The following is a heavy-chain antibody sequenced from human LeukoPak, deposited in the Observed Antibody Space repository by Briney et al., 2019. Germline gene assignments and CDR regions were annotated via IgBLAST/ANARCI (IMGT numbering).Heavy chain of an antibody. V-gene: IGHV3-33*01. J-gene: IGHJ4*02. CDR2: IWYDGSNK. D-gene: IGHD3-10*01. CDR1: GFTFSSYG. CDR3: ARDLRGDYYGSGSPFDY. Sequence: GRSLRLSCAASGFTFSSYGTHWVRQAPGKGLEWVAVIWYDGSNKYYADSVKGRFTISRDNSKNTLYLQMNSLRAEDTAAYYCARDLRGDYYGSGSPFDYWGQGTLVTVSS.